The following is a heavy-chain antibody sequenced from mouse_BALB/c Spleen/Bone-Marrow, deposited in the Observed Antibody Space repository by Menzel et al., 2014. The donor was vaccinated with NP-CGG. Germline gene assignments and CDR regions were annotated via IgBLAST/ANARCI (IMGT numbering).Heavy chain of an antibody. J-gene: IGHJ4*01. CDR2: INPSNGRT. V-gene: IGHV1S81*02. CDR3: ARGRPSAMDY. CDR1: GYTFTSYW. Sequence: VQLQQSGAELVKPGASVKLSCKASGYTFTSYWMHWVKQRPGQGLEWIGEINPSNGRTNYNEKFKSKATLTVDKSSSTAYMQLSSLTSEDSAVYYCARGRPSAMDYWGQRTSVTVSS.